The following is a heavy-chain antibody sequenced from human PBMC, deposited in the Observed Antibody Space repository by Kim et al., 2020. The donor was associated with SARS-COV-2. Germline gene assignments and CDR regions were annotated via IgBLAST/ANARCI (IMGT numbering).Heavy chain of an antibody. V-gene: IGHV4-59*13. Sequence: SETLSLTCTVSGGSISSYYWSWIRQPPGKGLEWIGYIYYSGSTNYNPSLKSRVTISVDTSKNQFSLKLSSVTAADTAVYYCARGIQLDYWGQGTLVTVSS. CDR1: GGSISSYY. CDR2: IYYSGST. D-gene: IGHD5-18*01. J-gene: IGHJ4*02. CDR3: ARGIQLDY.